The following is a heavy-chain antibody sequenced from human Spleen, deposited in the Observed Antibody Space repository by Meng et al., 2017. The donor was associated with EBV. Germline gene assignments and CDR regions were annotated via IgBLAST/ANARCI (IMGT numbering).Heavy chain of an antibody. Sequence: VQLQGSGPGLVNHSQTPSLTCAVSRASISSRGYYWSWIRQPPGKGLEWIWYYYYSGSTYYSPSLRSRVIISVDTSKNHFSLYLSSVTAADTAIYYCARWTFGDYAGTYYFDYWGPGTLVTVSS. CDR2: YYYSGST. J-gene: IGHJ4*02. CDR1: RASISSRGYY. CDR3: ARWTFGDYAGTYYFDY. V-gene: IGHV4-30-4*01. D-gene: IGHD4-17*01.